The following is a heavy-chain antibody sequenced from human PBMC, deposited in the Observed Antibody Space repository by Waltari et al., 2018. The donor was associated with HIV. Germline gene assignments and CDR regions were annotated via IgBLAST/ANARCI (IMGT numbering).Heavy chain of an antibody. V-gene: IGHV4-59*08. CDR1: GDPLINYY. CDR3: ARPIRGSGVGAFHV. D-gene: IGHD1-26*01. Sequence: QVHPQESGPGLVKPSEALSLTCSVAGDPLINYYWSWVLQSPEKGLEWIGYSFYGGDTNYNPSLKSRATISIDPSASQLSLKINSVTAADSGVYYCARPIRGSGVGAFHVWGQGTTVIVSS. CDR2: SFYGGDT. J-gene: IGHJ6*02.